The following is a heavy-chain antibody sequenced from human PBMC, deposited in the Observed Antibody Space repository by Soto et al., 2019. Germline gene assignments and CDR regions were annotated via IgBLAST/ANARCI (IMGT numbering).Heavy chain of an antibody. CDR2: ISGDGVTT. J-gene: IGHJ5*02. CDR3: ARQYYGLLTGYYTYH. Sequence: EVQLVESGGDLVQRGGSLRLSCAASGFPFSSYWMHWVRHTPGKGLAWVARISGDGVTTYYADSVTGRFTVSRDNAKNTVSLQISGLRDEDAAVYYCARQYYGLLTGYYTYHWCQGTLVSVPS. CDR1: GFPFSSYW. D-gene: IGHD3-9*01. V-gene: IGHV3-74*01.